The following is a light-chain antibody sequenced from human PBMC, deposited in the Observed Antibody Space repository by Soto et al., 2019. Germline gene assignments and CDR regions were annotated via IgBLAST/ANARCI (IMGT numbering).Light chain of an antibody. J-gene: IGLJ2*01. CDR2: DVS. CDR3: SSYTSSNTLGV. V-gene: IGLV2-14*01. CDR1: SSDVDTYNY. Sequence: QSALTQPASVSGSPGQSITISCTGTSSDVDTYNYVSWYQQYPGKAPKLIIHDVSDRPSGVSNRFSGSKSGNTASLTISGLQAEDEADYYCSSYTSSNTLGVFGGGTKVTVL.